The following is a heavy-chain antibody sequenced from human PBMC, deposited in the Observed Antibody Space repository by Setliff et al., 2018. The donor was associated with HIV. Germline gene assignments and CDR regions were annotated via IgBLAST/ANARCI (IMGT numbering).Heavy chain of an antibody. J-gene: IGHJ4*02. Sequence: ASVKVSCKASGYTFTSYHIHWVRQAPGQGLEWMGVINPSGGSTTYAQKFQDRVTMTRDTSTSTGYMELRSLRSEDTAVYYCARVPSIETILFDSWGQGTLVTVSS. D-gene: IGHD2-2*02. V-gene: IGHV1-46*01. CDR1: GYTFTSYH. CDR3: ARVPSIETILFDS. CDR2: INPSGGST.